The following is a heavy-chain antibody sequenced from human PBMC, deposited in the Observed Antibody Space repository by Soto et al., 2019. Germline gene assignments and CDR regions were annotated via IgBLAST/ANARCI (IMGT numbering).Heavy chain of an antibody. CDR3: ARDNNGDYSSDY. J-gene: IGHJ4*02. CDR1: GYTFTSYG. CDR2: ISAYNGNT. Sequence: QVQLVQSGAEVKKPGASVKVSCKASGYTFTSYGISWVRQAPGQGLEWMGWISAYNGNTNYTQKLQVRVTMTTATSTSTAYMELRSLRPDDTAVYYCARDNNGDYSSDYWGQGTLVTFSS. D-gene: IGHD2-21*02. V-gene: IGHV1-18*01.